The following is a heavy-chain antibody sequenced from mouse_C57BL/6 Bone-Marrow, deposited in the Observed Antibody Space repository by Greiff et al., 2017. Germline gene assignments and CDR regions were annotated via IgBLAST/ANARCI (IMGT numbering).Heavy chain of an antibody. V-gene: IGHV5-17*01. CDR2: ISSGSSTI. CDR3: ARGLGRDWFAY. D-gene: IGHD4-1*01. CDR1: GFTFSDYG. J-gene: IGHJ3*01. Sequence: EVKLMESGGGLVKPGGSLKLSCAASGFTFSDYGMHWVRQAPEKGLEWVAYISSGSSTIYYADTVKGRFTISRDNAKNTLFLQMTSLGSEDTAMYYCARGLGRDWFAYWGQGTLVTVSA.